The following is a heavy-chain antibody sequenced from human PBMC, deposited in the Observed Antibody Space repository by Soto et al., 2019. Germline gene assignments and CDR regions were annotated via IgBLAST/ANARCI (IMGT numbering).Heavy chain of an antibody. CDR3: ARDLLNVVVVADDPGSFDY. Sequence: SVKVSCKASGYTFITYDINCVRQAPGQGLEWMGRIIPILGIANYAQKFQGRVTITADKSTSTAYMELSSLRSEDTAVYYCARDLLNVVVVADDPGSFDYWGQGTLVTVSS. J-gene: IGHJ4*02. CDR2: IIPILGIA. CDR1: GYTFITYD. V-gene: IGHV1-69*04. D-gene: IGHD2-15*01.